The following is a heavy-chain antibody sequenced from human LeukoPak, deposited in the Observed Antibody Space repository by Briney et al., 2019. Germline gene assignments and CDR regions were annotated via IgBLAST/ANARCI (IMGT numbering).Heavy chain of an antibody. Sequence: GSSVKVSCKASGGTFSSYAISWVRQAPGQGLEWMGGIIPIFGTANYAQKFQGRVTITADKSTSTAYMELSSLRSEDTAVYYRARARYSGYSFFDYWGQGTLVTVSS. CDR3: ARARYSGYSFFDY. J-gene: IGHJ4*02. V-gene: IGHV1-69*06. D-gene: IGHD5-12*01. CDR2: IIPIFGTA. CDR1: GGTFSSYA.